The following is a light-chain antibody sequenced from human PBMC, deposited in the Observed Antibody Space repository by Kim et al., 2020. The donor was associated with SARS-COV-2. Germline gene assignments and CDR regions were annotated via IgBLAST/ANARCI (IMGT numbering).Light chain of an antibody. CDR3: QQYSKWPYT. CDR2: DTS. CDR1: QSVHSN. V-gene: IGKV3-15*01. J-gene: IGKJ2*01. Sequence: EVVMTQSPPSLSVSPGERATLSCWASQSVHSNLAWYQQKPGQAPRLLIYDTSTRASGIAARLSGSGSGTEFTLTISSLQSEDFGVYYCQQYSKWPYTFGQGTKLEI.